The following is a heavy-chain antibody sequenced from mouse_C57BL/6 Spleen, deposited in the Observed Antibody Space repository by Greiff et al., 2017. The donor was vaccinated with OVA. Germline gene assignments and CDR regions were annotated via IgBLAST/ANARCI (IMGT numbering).Heavy chain of an antibody. CDR3: ARKGRRGAMDY. CDR1: GFSLTSYG. V-gene: IGHV2-2*01. J-gene: IGHJ4*01. D-gene: IGHD6-1*01. Sequence: QVHVKQSGPGLVQPSQSLSITCTVSGFSLTSYGVHWVRQSPGKGLEWLGVIWSGGSTDYNAAFISRLSISKDNSTSQVFFKMNSLQADDTAIYYCARKGRRGAMDYWGQGTSVTVSS. CDR2: IWSGGST.